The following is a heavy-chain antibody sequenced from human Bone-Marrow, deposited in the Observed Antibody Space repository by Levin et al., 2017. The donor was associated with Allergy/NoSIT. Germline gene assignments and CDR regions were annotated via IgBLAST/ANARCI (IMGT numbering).Heavy chain of an antibody. CDR2: INHSGST. D-gene: IGHD5-18*01. Sequence: SQTLSLTCAVYGGSFRGSYWSWIRQPPGKGLEWIGEINHSGSTNYNPSLKSRVTISVDTSKNQFSLKLSSVTAADTAVYYCARGTGYSYGYPSWGQGTLVTVSS. V-gene: IGHV4-34*01. CDR3: ARGTGYSYGYPS. CDR1: GGSFRGSY. J-gene: IGHJ4*02.